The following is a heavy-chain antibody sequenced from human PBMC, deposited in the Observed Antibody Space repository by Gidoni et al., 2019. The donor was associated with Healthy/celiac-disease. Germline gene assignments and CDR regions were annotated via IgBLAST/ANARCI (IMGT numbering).Heavy chain of an antibody. CDR3: ARDSGPYSHYSSGYTGAFDI. Sequence: QVQLVQSGAEVKKPGSSVKVSCKASGGTFSSYAISWVRQAPGQGLEWMGRIIPILGIANYAQKFQCRVTITADKSTSTAYMELSSLRSEDTAVYYCARDSGPYSHYSSGYTGAFDIWGQGTMVTVSS. CDR2: IIPILGIA. D-gene: IGHD3-22*01. V-gene: IGHV1-69*04. J-gene: IGHJ3*02. CDR1: GGTFSSYA.